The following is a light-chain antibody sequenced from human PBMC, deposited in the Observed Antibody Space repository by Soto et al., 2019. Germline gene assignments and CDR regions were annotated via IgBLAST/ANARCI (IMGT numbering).Light chain of an antibody. Sequence: AIRMTQSPSSFSASTGDRVTITCRASQGISSYLAWYQQKPGKAPKLLIYAASTLQSGVPSRFSGSGSGTDFTLTISCLQSEDFATYSCQQYYSYPGTFGGGTQVEIK. CDR1: QGISSY. V-gene: IGKV1-8*01. CDR3: QQYYSYPGT. J-gene: IGKJ4*01. CDR2: AAS.